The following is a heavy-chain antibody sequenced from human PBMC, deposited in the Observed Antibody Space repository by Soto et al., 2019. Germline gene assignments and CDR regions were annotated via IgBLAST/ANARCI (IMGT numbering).Heavy chain of an antibody. J-gene: IGHJ6*02. V-gene: IGHV3-30-3*01. CDR1: GFTFSSYA. CDR2: ISYDGSNK. Sequence: GGSLRLSCAASGFTFSSYAMHWVRQAPGKGLEWVAVISYDGSNKYYADSVKGRFTISRDNSKNTLYLQMNSLRAEDTAVYYCARGQWELLPSYYYGMDVWGQGTTVTVSS. CDR3: ARGQWELLPSYYYGMDV. D-gene: IGHD1-26*01.